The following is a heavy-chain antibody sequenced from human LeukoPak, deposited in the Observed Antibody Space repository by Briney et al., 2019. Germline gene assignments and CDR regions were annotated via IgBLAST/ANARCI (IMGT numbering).Heavy chain of an antibody. V-gene: IGHV4-34*01. CDR3: ARAYYDFWSGRYFDY. Sequence: SETLSLTCAVYGGSFSGYYWSWIRQPPGKGLEWIGEINHSGSTNYNPSLKSRVTISVDTSKNQYSLKLSSVTAADTAVYYCARAYYDFWSGRYFDYWGQETLVTVSS. CDR1: GGSFSGYY. D-gene: IGHD3-3*01. J-gene: IGHJ4*02. CDR2: INHSGST.